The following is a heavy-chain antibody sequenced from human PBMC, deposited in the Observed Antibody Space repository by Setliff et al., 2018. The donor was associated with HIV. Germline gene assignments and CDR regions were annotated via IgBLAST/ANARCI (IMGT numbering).Heavy chain of an antibody. Sequence: GASVKVSCKVSGYTLTELSMYWVRQAPGQGLEWMGWISPYNGDTRYAQKFQGRVTLTTDTTTSTAYLEVRTLRSDDTAVYYCARGISRDIYGYYRDEYFQHWGQGILVTVSS. CDR1: GYTLTELS. CDR3: ARGISRDIYGYYRDEYFQH. J-gene: IGHJ1*01. CDR2: ISPYNGDT. D-gene: IGHD3-22*01. V-gene: IGHV1-18*01.